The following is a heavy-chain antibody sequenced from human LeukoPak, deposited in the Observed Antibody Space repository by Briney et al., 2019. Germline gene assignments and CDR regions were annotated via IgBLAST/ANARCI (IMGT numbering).Heavy chain of an antibody. CDR2: INGSGGST. CDR1: GFTFSSYG. J-gene: IGHJ4*02. CDR3: ANLEGDILTGYLSS. D-gene: IGHD3-9*01. V-gene: IGHV3-23*01. Sequence: GGSLRLSCAASGFTFSSYGMSWVRQAPGKGLEWVSAINGSGGSTYYADSVKGRFTISRDNSKNTLYLQMNSLRAEDTAVYYCANLEGDILTGYLSSWGEGTLVTVSS.